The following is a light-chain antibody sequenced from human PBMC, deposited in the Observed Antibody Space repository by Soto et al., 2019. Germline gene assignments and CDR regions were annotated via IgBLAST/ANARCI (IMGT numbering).Light chain of an antibody. CDR3: SSYTSSSTLDVV. V-gene: IGLV2-14*02. CDR2: EVS. Sequence: QSALTQPASVSGSPGQSITISCTGASSDVGTYSLVSWYQQHPGKAPKLMIYEVSNRPSGVSNRFSGSKSGNTASLTISGLQAEDEADYYCSSYTSSSTLDVVFGGGTQLTVL. J-gene: IGLJ2*01. CDR1: SSDVGTYSL.